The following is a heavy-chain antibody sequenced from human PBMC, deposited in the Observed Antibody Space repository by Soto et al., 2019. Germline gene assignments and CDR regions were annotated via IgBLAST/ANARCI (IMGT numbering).Heavy chain of an antibody. CDR2: ISPYNGNT. CDR1: GYTFTSYG. CDR3: ERETRDTAMVRYFDY. D-gene: IGHD5-18*01. J-gene: IGHJ4*02. Sequence: ASVKVSCKASGYTFTSYGISWVRQAPGQGLEWMGWISPYNGNTNYAQKLQGRVTMTTDTSTSTAYMELSSLRSDDTAVYYFERETRDTAMVRYFDYWGQGTLVTVSS. V-gene: IGHV1-18*01.